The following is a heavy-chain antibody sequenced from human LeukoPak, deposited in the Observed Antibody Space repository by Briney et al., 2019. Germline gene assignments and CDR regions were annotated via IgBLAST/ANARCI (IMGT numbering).Heavy chain of an antibody. V-gene: IGHV4-30-2*01. CDR1: GGSISSGGYS. Sequence: PQTLSLTCAVSGGSISSGGYSWSWIRQPPGKGLEWIGYIYHSGSTYYNPSLKSRVTISVDRSKNQFSLKLSSVTAADTAVYYCARHQMAGYYFDYWGQGTLVTVSS. D-gene: IGHD2-8*01. CDR2: IYHSGST. CDR3: ARHQMAGYYFDY. J-gene: IGHJ4*02.